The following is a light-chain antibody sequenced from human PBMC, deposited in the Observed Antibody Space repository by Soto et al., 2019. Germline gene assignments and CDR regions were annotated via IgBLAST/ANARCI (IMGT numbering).Light chain of an antibody. CDR2: DAS. CDR1: QSVSSY. Sequence: EIVLTQSPATLSLSPGERATLSCRASQSVSSYLAWYQQKPGQAPRLLIYDASNRATGIPARFSGSGSGTDCRLTISRLEPDDFAVYYCQQRSDWPSTFGGGTKVQIK. CDR3: QQRSDWPST. J-gene: IGKJ4*01. V-gene: IGKV3-11*01.